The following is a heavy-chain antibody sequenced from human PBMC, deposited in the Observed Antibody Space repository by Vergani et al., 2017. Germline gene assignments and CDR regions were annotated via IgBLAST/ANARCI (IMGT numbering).Heavy chain of an antibody. J-gene: IGHJ6*03. CDR1: GGTFSSYA. CDR3: ATDFWSGHNHPYDYYYYMDV. V-gene: IGHV1-69*11. CDR2: ISPILGTA. D-gene: IGHD3-3*01. Sequence: QVQLVQSGAEVKKPGSSVKVSCKASGGTFSSYAISWVRQAPGQGLEWMGRISPILGTANYAQKFQGRVTLTADESTSTAYMELSSLRSEDTAVYYCATDFWSGHNHPYDYYYYMDVWGKGTTVTVSS.